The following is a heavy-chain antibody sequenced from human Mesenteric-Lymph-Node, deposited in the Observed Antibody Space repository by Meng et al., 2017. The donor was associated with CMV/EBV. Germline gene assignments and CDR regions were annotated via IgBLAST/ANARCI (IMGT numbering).Heavy chain of an antibody. CDR3: ARDRDTDWYSPFDY. J-gene: IGHJ4*02. V-gene: IGHV1-2*06. Sequence: VQLVQSGAEVKKPGASVSVSCKASGYTFIDYYINWVRQAPGKGLEWMGRINPKTGGRSYAQNFQGRVTMTRDTSINTAYMEVNRLNSDDTAMYYCARDRDTDWYSPFDYWGPGTLVTVSS. D-gene: IGHD3-9*01. CDR1: GYTFIDYY. CDR2: INPKTGGR.